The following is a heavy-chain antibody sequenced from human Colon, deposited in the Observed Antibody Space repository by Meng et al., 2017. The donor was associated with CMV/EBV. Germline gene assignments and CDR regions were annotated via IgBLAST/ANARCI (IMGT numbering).Heavy chain of an antibody. D-gene: IGHD3-16*02. V-gene: IGHV3-23*01. CDR3: AKGRYTYSYFDN. CDR1: GITFSSHV. J-gene: IGHJ4*02. CDR2: ITINGATT. Sequence: GESLKISCAASGITFSSHVMSWVRQAPGKGLEWVSGITINGATTNYADSVKGRFTISRDNSKNTLYLQMGSLRAEDTAIYYCAKGRYTYSYFDNWGQGTLVTVSS.